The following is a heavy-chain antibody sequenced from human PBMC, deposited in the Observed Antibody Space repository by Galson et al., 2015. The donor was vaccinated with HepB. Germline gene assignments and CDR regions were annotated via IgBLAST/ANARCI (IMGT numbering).Heavy chain of an antibody. J-gene: IGHJ4*02. Sequence: SLRLSCAASGFDFSAYWMGWVRQAPGKGLEWVANIQDDEGEKYYLGSVKGRFTISRDNAKNSLFLQMTSLRVEDTGIYYCTRHTRGSPEDYWGQGTLVTVSP. CDR1: GFDFSAYW. V-gene: IGHV3-7*01. D-gene: IGHD2-2*02. CDR3: TRHTRGSPEDY. CDR2: IQDDEGEK.